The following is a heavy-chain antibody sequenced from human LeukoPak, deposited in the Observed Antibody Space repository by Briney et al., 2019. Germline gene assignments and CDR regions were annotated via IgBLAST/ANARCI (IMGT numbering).Heavy chain of an antibody. Sequence: ASETLSLTCTVSGGSISSSRYYWGWIRQRPGKGLEWIGSIYYSGTTYYNPSLKSRVTMSVDTSKNQFSLKLSSVTAADTAVYSCSRNLVGATIFWFGYWGQGTLVTVSS. CDR1: GGSISSSRYY. V-gene: IGHV4-39*01. CDR3: SRNLVGATIFWFGY. CDR2: IYYSGTT. D-gene: IGHD1-26*01. J-gene: IGHJ4*02.